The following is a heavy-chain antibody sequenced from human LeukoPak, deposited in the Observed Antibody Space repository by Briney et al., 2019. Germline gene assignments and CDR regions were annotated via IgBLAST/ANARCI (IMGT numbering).Heavy chain of an antibody. CDR2: IKEDGSEK. D-gene: IGHD5-24*01. CDR1: GFTFSTYW. J-gene: IGHJ4*02. Sequence: GGSLRLSCAASGFTFSTYWMSWVRQAPGKGLEWVAYIKEDGSEKYYVDFVRGRFTTTKDNAKNSLFLQMNSLRAEDTAVYYCARDGWRAINYWGQGTLVTVSS. CDR3: ARDGWRAINY. V-gene: IGHV3-7*01.